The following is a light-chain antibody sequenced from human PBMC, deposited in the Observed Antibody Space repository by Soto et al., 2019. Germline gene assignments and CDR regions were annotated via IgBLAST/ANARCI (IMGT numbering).Light chain of an antibody. CDR3: QRYGSSPVT. Sequence: EIVLTQSPGTLSLSPGERATLSCRASQSVSSSYLAWYQQKPGQAPRLLIYGASSRATGIPDRFSGSGSGTDFTLTISRLEPEDFAVYYCQRYGSSPVTFGQGTKLEIK. V-gene: IGKV3-20*01. CDR2: GAS. CDR1: QSVSSSY. J-gene: IGKJ2*01.